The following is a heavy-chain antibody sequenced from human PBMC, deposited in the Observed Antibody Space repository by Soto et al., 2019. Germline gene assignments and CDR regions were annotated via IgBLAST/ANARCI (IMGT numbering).Heavy chain of an antibody. V-gene: IGHV1-18*01. J-gene: IGHJ6*02. D-gene: IGHD5-12*01. Sequence: QVQLVQSGGEVKKPGASVKVSCKASGYTFTSYGVSWVRQAPGQGLELMGWISVFKGTTNYAQKFQGRVTMTTDTSTSTAHMELRSLRSDDTAVYYCAREGSTIRNYDYYYYGMDVWGQGTTVTVSS. CDR1: GYTFTSYG. CDR3: AREGSTIRNYDYYYYGMDV. CDR2: ISVFKGTT.